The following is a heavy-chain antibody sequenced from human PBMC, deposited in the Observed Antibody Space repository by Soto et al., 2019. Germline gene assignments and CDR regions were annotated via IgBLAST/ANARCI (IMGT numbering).Heavy chain of an antibody. CDR3: ARDKVAVADYYFDY. D-gene: IGHD6-19*01. CDR1: GFTFSSYA. CDR2: ISYDGSNK. J-gene: IGHJ4*02. Sequence: QVQLVESGGGVVQPGRSLRLSCAASGFTFSSYAMHWVRQAPGKGLEWVAVISYDGSNKYYADSVKGRFTISRDNSKNTLYLQMNSLRAEDTAVYYCARDKVAVADYYFDYWGQGTLVTVSS. V-gene: IGHV3-30-3*01.